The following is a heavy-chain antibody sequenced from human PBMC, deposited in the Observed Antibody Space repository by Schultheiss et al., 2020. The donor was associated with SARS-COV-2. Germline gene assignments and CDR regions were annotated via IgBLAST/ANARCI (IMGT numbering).Heavy chain of an antibody. V-gene: IGHV3-30*12. Sequence: GGSLRLSCAASGFTFSSYGMHWVRQAPGKGLECVAVLSHDGHNKDNADYVKGRFAISRDNAKNSLYLQMNSLRDEDTAGYYCARGNRYSSGWFYFDYWGQGALVTVSS. J-gene: IGHJ4*02. CDR1: GFTFSSYG. CDR2: LSHDGHNK. D-gene: IGHD6-19*01. CDR3: ARGNRYSSGWFYFDY.